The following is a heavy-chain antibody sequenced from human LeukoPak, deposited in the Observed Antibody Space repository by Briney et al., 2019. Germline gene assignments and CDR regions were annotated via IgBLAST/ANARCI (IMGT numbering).Heavy chain of an antibody. D-gene: IGHD3-9*01. Sequence: SETLSLTCAVYGGSLSGYFWSWIRQPPGKGLEWIGEIHHTDATNYKPSLKSRVSRSLDMSKNQLSLEMRSVTAADTAVYYCARGRLDYYYMDVWGRGTTVTVSS. J-gene: IGHJ6*03. CDR1: GGSLSGYF. CDR2: IHHTDAT. V-gene: IGHV4-34*01. CDR3: ARGRLDYYYMDV.